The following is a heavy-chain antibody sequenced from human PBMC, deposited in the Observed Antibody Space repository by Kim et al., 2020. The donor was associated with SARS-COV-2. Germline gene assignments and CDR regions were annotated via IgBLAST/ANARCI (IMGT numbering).Heavy chain of an antibody. CDR3: ARGAVGGTTRDWYDP. J-gene: IGHJ5*02. V-gene: IGHV3-11*05. D-gene: IGHD1-1*01. CDR2: ISGSTRYK. Sequence: GGSLRLSCVASGFTFNDYYIVWIRQAPGKGLEWVSFISGSTRYKNYTDSVKGRFTVSRDNAENSVYLQMDGLRVDDTAVYYCARGAVGGTTRDWYDPWGQGTLVTVS. CDR1: GFTFNDYY.